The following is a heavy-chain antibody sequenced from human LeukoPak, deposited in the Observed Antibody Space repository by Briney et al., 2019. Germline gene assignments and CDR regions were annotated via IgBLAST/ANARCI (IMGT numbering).Heavy chain of an antibody. V-gene: IGHV3-74*01. J-gene: IGHJ4*02. CDR2: IKSDGITI. Sequence: GGSLRLSCAASGFTFSNYMMHWVRQAPRKGLVWVSRIKSDGITITYADSVKGRFTISRDNAKNTLYLQMNSLRAEDTAVYYCLRDLNWSLDQWGQGTLVTVSS. CDR1: GFTFSNYM. D-gene: IGHD1-20*01. CDR3: LRDLNWSLDQ.